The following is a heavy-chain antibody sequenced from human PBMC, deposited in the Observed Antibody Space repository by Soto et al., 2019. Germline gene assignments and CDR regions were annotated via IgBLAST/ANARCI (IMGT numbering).Heavy chain of an antibody. D-gene: IGHD6-6*01. J-gene: IGHJ4*02. CDR2: ISGSGGTP. Sequence: GGSLRLSCAASGFIFSNYAMSWVRQAPGKGLEWVSAISGSGGTPYYADSVKGRFTISRDNSKNTLNLQMNSLRAEDTAVYDCSAKSIAARPYCGQGTLVTVSS. V-gene: IGHV3-23*01. CDR1: GFIFSNYA. CDR3: SAKSIAARPY.